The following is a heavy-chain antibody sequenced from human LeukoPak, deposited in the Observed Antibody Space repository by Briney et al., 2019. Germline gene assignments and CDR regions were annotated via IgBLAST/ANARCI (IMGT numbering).Heavy chain of an antibody. CDR1: GGSISSYY. CDR2: IYYSGST. CDR3: ARGLHMGSGKD. V-gene: IGHV4-59*01. Sequence: SETLSLTCTVSGGSISSYYWSWIRQPPGKGLEWIGYIYYSGSTNYNPSLKSRVTISVDTSKNQFSLKLSSVTAADTAVYYCARGLHMGSGKDWGQGTLVTVSS. J-gene: IGHJ4*02. D-gene: IGHD3-10*01.